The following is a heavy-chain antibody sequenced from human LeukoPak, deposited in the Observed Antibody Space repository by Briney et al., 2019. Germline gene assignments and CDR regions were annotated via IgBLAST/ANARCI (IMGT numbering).Heavy chain of an antibody. Sequence: SETLSLTCTVSGGSISSSYWSWIRQPPGKGLEWIGYIYYTGGTNYNPSLKSRVTISVDTSKNQFSLELNSVTAADTAVYYCGAYRTLDDAFDIWGQGTLVTVSS. J-gene: IGHJ3*02. CDR2: IYYTGGT. CDR1: GGSISSSY. V-gene: IGHV4-59*12. D-gene: IGHD3-16*01. CDR3: GAYRTLDDAFDI.